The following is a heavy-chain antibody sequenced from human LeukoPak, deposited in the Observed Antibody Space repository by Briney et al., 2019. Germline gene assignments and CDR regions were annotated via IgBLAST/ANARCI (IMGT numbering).Heavy chain of an antibody. CDR2: INHSGST. D-gene: IGHD3-22*01. J-gene: IGHJ4*02. CDR3: AREREDYYDSRGFYYKVFDY. V-gene: IGHV4-34*01. CDR1: GGSFSGYY. Sequence: SETLSLTCAVYGGSFSGYYWSWIRQPPGKGLEWIGEINHSGSTNYNPSLKSRVTISVDTSKNQFSLKLSSVTAADTAVYYCAREREDYYDSRGFYYKVFDYWGQGTLVTVSS.